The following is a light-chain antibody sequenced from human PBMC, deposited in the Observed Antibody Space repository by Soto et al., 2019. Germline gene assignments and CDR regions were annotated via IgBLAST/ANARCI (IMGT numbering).Light chain of an antibody. CDR1: SNDVGGYKY. Sequence: QSALTQPASVSGSPGQSIAISCSGTSNDVGGYKYVSWYQQHPGKAPKLIIYDVSDRPSGVSDRFSGSKSGNTASLTISGLQAEDEADYYCSSYTSSSTQVFGGGTQLTVL. CDR3: SSYTSSSTQV. J-gene: IGLJ3*02. CDR2: DVS. V-gene: IGLV2-14*03.